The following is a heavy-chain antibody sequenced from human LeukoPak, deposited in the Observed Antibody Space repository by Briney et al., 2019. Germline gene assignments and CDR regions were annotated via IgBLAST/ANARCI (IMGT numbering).Heavy chain of an antibody. J-gene: IGHJ6*03. CDR1: GFTFSSYA. CDR2: ISGSGGST. V-gene: IGHV3-23*01. D-gene: IGHD5-12*01. CDR3: AKATVGYGYYYYYMDV. Sequence: VGSLRLSCAASGFTFSSYAMSWVRQAPGKGLEWVSAISGSGGSTYYADSVKGRFTISRDNSKNTLYLQMNSLRAEDTAVYYCAKATVGYGYYYYYMDVWGKGTTVTVSS.